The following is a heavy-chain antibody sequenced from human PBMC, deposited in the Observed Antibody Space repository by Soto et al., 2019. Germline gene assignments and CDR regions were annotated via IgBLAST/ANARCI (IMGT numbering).Heavy chain of an antibody. V-gene: IGHV4-59*01. D-gene: IGHD3-10*01. CDR1: GGSISSYY. CDR3: ARELRGVIPFDN. Sequence: PSETLSLTCTVSGGSISSYYWSWIRQPPGKGLEWIGYIYYSGSTNYNPSLKSRVTISVDTSKNQFSLKLSSVAAADTAVYYCARELRGVIPFDNWGQETLVTVCS. J-gene: IGHJ4*02. CDR2: IYYSGST.